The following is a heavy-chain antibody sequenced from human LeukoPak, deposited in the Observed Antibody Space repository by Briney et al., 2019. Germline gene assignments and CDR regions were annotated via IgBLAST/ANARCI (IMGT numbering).Heavy chain of an antibody. CDR1: GYTFTSSG. V-gene: IGHV1-18*01. CDR2: ISTYTGYS. CDR3: AKNSSGGYSDY. J-gene: IGHJ4*02. Sequence: GASVTVSCKASGYTFTSSGISWVRQAPGQGLEWMGWISTYTGYSKYAQNLQGRVTMTADTSTSTAYMELSSLRSDDTAMYYCAKNSSGGYSDYWGQGTLVTVSS. D-gene: IGHD6-19*01.